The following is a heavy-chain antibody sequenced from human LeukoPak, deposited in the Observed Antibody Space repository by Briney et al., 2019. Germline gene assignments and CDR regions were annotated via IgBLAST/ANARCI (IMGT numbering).Heavy chain of an antibody. D-gene: IGHD3-10*01. V-gene: IGHV3-74*01. J-gene: IGHJ3*02. CDR3: ARAGGSGSFYAFDI. CDR2: INSDGSST. Sequence: EGSLRLSCAASGFTFSSYWMHWVRQAPGKGLVWVSRINSDGSSTSYADSVKGRFTISRDNAKNTLYLQMNSLRAEDTAVYYCARAGGSGSFYAFDIWGQGTMVTVSS. CDR1: GFTFSSYW.